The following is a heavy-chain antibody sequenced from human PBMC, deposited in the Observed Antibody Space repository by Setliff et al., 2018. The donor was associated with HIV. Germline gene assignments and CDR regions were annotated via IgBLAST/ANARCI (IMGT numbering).Heavy chain of an antibody. CDR2: INPGGGST. CDR1: GYTFTNYF. V-gene: IGHV1-46*01. J-gene: IGHJ3*02. CDR3: ARRYFYDSRGYLYAFDI. D-gene: IGHD3-22*01. Sequence: GASVKVSCKASGYTFTNYFMHWVRQAPGQGLEWMGIINPGGGSTTYAQKFQGRVTMTRDTSTSTAYMDLSSLRSEDTAVYYCARRYFYDSRGYLYAFDIWGQGTMVTVSS.